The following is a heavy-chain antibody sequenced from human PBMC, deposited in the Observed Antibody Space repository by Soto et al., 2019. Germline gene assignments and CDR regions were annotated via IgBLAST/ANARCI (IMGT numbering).Heavy chain of an antibody. CDR3: ARGAPIYDDYGDCWFDP. CDR1: GYTFTSYG. Sequence: ASVKVSCKASGYTFTSYGFSWVRQAPGQGPEWMGWISAYNGNTNYAQKLQGRVTMTTDTSTSTAYMELRSLRSDDTAVYYCARGAPIYDDYGDCWFDPWGQGTLVTVSS. V-gene: IGHV1-18*01. D-gene: IGHD4-17*01. CDR2: ISAYNGNT. J-gene: IGHJ5*02.